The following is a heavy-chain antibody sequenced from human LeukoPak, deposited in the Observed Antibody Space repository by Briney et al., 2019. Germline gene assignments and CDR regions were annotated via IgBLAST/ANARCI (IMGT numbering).Heavy chain of an antibody. J-gene: IGHJ4*02. D-gene: IGHD1-26*01. CDR2: INPNNGAT. CDR1: EYIFTGYY. Sequence: ASVKVSCKASEYIFTGYYMHWVRQAPGQGLEWMGRINPNNGATNYAQKFQGRVTKTGDTSINTAYMELSSLRSDDTAVYYCTRESGSYHGNDYWGQGTLVTVSS. CDR3: TRESGSYHGNDY. V-gene: IGHV1-2*06.